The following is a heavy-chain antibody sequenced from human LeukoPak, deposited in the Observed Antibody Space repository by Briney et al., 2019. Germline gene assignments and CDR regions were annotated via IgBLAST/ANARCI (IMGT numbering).Heavy chain of an antibody. Sequence: PGGSLRLSCAASGFTVSSKYMNWVRQAQGKGLEWVPVIYSGGSTYYADSVKGRFTISRDNSKNTLYLQMNSLRAEDTAVYYCARGCSSTSCYGFDYWGQGTLVTVSS. V-gene: IGHV3-53*01. CDR3: ARGCSSTSCYGFDY. D-gene: IGHD2-2*01. CDR2: IYSGGST. CDR1: GFTVSSKY. J-gene: IGHJ4*02.